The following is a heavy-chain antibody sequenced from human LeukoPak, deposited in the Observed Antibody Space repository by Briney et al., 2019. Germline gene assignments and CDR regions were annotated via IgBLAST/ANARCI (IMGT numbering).Heavy chain of an antibody. D-gene: IGHD6-19*01. CDR2: ISGSSNP. V-gene: IGHV3-23*01. CDR3: AKEYRAAVAGYCFDY. CDR1: RLTFSSYA. J-gene: IGHJ4*02. Sequence: GGSLRLSRAASRLTFSSYAMSRVRQAPGKGLEWVSEISGSSNPYYADSVKGRFTISRDNSKNTLYLQMNSLRAEDTAVYFCAKEYRAAVAGYCFDYWGQGTLVTVSS.